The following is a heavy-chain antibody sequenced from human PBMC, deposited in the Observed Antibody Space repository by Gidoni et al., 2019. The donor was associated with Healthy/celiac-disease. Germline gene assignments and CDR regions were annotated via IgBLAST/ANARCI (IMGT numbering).Heavy chain of an antibody. V-gene: IGHV3-30-3*01. CDR3: ARGKSGSSSRFYYFDY. Sequence: QVQLVESGGGVVQPGRSLRLSCAASGFTFSSYAMHWVRQARGKGLEWVAVISYDGSNKYYADSVKGRFTISRDNSKKTLYLQMNSLRAEDTAVYYCARGKSGSSSRFYYFDYWGQGTLVTVSS. J-gene: IGHJ4*02. D-gene: IGHD6-6*01. CDR2: ISYDGSNK. CDR1: GFTFSSYA.